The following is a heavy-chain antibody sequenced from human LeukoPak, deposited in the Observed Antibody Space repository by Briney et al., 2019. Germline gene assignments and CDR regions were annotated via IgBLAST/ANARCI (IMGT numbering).Heavy chain of an antibody. CDR3: AAEHDGFDI. V-gene: IGHV3-30-3*01. D-gene: IGHD6-13*01. CDR2: VSYDGSNK. J-gene: IGHJ3*02. Sequence: GGSLRLSCAASGFTFSSYAMHWVRQATGKGLEWVAVVSYDGSNKYYADSVKGRFTISRDNSKNTLYLQMNSLRADDTAVYYCAAEHDGFDIWGQGTMVTVSS. CDR1: GFTFSSYA.